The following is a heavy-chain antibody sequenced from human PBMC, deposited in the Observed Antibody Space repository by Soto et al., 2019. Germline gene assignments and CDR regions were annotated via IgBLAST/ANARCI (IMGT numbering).Heavy chain of an antibody. J-gene: IGHJ6*02. V-gene: IGHV1-69*02. D-gene: IGHD2-15*01. CDR1: GGTFSSYT. CDR2: IIPILGIA. Sequence: QVQLVQSGAEVKKPGSSVKVSCKASGGTFSSYTISWVRQAPGQGLEWMGRIIPILGIANYAQKFQGRVTITADKTTNPAYMELRSLRSEDTAVYYCARSRGVVVAATQYYYYYGMDVWGQGTTVTVSS. CDR3: ARSRGVVVAATQYYYYYGMDV.